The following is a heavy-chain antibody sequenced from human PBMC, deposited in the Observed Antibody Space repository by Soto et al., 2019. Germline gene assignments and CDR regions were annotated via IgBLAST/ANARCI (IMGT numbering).Heavy chain of an antibody. D-gene: IGHD2-15*01. V-gene: IGHV4-39*01. Sequence: SETLSLTCTVSGCSVSSGSYYWGWIRKPPGKGLEWIGSIYYSGNTYYNPSLKSRVTMSIDTSKNQFSLKLTSVTAADTAMYYCARHVGGYYYYMDVWGKGTTVTVSS. CDR2: IYYSGNT. CDR3: ARHVGGYYYYMDV. CDR1: GCSVSSGSYY. J-gene: IGHJ6*03.